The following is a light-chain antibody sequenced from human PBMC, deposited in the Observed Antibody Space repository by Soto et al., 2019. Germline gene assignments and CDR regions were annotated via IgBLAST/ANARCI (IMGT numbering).Light chain of an antibody. V-gene: IGLV2-8*01. CDR3: CSFACNFWV. CDR2: EVS. J-gene: IGLJ3*02. Sequence: QSALTQPPSASGSPGQSVTISCTGTSSDIGAYNFVSWYQQHPGKAPKLIIFEVSQRPSGVPHRFSGSKSGNTASLTVSGLQGQDEADYYCCSFACNFWVFGGGTKLTVL. CDR1: SSDIGAYNF.